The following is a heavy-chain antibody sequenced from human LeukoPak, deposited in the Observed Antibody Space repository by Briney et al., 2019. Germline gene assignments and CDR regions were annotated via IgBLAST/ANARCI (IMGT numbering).Heavy chain of an antibody. CDR1: GYTFTGYY. J-gene: IGHJ4*02. D-gene: IGHD5-24*01. V-gene: IGHV1-2*02. CDR2: INPNNGDT. Sequence: ASVKVSCKAPGYTFTGYYIHWVRQAPGQGLEWMGCINPNNGDTIYAQNFQARVTMTRDTSISTAYMELSRLRSDDTAAYYCARGGGGYNRRFDYWGQGTLVTVSS. CDR3: ARGGGGYNRRFDY.